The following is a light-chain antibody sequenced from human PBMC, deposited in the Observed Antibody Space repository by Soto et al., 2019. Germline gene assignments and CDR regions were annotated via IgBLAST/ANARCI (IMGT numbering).Light chain of an antibody. CDR2: TAS. V-gene: IGKV1-9*01. CDR3: QNLNSYPRALS. Sequence: DIQLTQSPAFLSASLGDRVTIYCRASQGISSHLAWYQQKPGKATELLIYTASTLQSGVPSRFRGSVSGTEFTLTISSLQPEDFATYCCQNLNSYPRALSFGGGTQVEIK. CDR1: QGISSH. J-gene: IGKJ4*01.